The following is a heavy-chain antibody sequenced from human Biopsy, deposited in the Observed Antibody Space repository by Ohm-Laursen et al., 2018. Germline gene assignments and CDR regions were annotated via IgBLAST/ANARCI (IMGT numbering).Heavy chain of an antibody. Sequence: ASVKVSCKASGYTFTGQNLHWVRQVPGQGLEWMGGINPPSGTTKFAQDFQGRVTMTRDTSITTAYMELRRLRSDDTAVYYCAKGQDLRGGAEYFQHWGQGALVTVSS. D-gene: IGHD2-15*01. J-gene: IGHJ1*01. CDR2: INPPSGTT. CDR3: AKGQDLRGGAEYFQH. V-gene: IGHV1-2*02. CDR1: GYTFTGQN.